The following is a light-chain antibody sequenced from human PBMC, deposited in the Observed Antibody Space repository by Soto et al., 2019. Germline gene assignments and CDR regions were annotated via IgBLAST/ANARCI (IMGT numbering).Light chain of an antibody. CDR1: QSVLYSSSKRNY. CDR3: QQYYSTPYT. V-gene: IGKV4-1*01. J-gene: IGKJ2*01. CDR2: WAS. Sequence: DIVMTQSPDSLAVSLGERATINCKSSQSVLYSSSKRNYLACFQQKPGQPPNLLIYWASTRESGVPDRFSGSGSGTDFTLTISSLQAEDVAVYYCQQYYSTPYTFGQGTKLEIK.